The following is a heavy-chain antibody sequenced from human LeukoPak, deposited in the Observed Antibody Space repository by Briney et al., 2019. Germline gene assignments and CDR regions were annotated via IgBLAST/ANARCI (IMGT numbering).Heavy chain of an antibody. J-gene: IGHJ4*02. CDR3: ARVAGPIDY. D-gene: IGHD2-15*01. Sequence: ASVKVSCKASGYTFTTYDINWVRQATGQGLEWMGWMNPNSGNTGYAHKFQGRVTMTRNTAISTAYMELTSLRSDDTVVYYCARVAGPIDYWGKGTLVPVSS. CDR1: GYTFTTYD. CDR2: MNPNSGNT. V-gene: IGHV1-8*01.